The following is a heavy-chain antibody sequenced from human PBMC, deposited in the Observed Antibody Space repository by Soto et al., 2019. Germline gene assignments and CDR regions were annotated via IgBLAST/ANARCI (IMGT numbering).Heavy chain of an antibody. CDR2: IKQDGSEK. V-gene: IGHV3-7*03. CDR1: GFTFSSYW. CDR3: ARDYNYYDSSGYYSNWFDP. Sequence: LRLSCAASGFTFSSYWMSWVRQAPGKGLEWVANIKQDGSEKYYVDSVKGRFTISRDNAKNSLYLQMNSLRAEDTAVYYCARDYNYYDSSGYYSNWFDPWGQGTLVTVS. J-gene: IGHJ5*02. D-gene: IGHD3-22*01.